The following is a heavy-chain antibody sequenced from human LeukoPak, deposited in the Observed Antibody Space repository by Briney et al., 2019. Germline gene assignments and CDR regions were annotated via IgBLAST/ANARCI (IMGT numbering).Heavy chain of an antibody. CDR3: ARSRRMDTYYYDSSGYRFDY. D-gene: IGHD3-22*01. Sequence: KPSETLSLTCTVSGGSIGSYHWSWIRQPPGKGLEWLGYIYYSGSTNYNPSLKSRVTISVDTSKNQFSLKLSSVTAADTAVYYCARSRRMDTYYYDSSGYRFDYWGQGTLVTVSS. CDR1: GGSIGSYH. J-gene: IGHJ4*02. CDR2: IYYSGST. V-gene: IGHV4-59*01.